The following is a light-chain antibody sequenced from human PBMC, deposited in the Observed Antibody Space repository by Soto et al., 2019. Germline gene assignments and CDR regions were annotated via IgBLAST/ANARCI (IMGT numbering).Light chain of an antibody. CDR3: QQQGT. Sequence: DIQMTQSPSTLSASVGDRVTITCRASQSISSWLAWYQQKPGKAPKLLIYDASSLESGVPSRFSGSGSGTEFTLTISSLQPDDFATYYCQQQGTFGQRTKVDIK. V-gene: IGKV1-5*01. CDR1: QSISSW. CDR2: DAS. J-gene: IGKJ1*01.